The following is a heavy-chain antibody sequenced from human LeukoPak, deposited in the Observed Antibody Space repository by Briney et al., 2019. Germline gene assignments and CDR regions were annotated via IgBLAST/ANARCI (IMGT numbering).Heavy chain of an antibody. CDR1: GGSISSYY. J-gene: IGHJ5*02. V-gene: IGHV4-59*01. Sequence: PSETLSLTCTVSGGSISSYYWSWIRQPPGKGLEWIGYIYYSGSTNYNPSLKSRVTISVDTSKNQFSLKLSSVTAADMAVYYCARDDVSQVVGANFWSWFDPWGQGTLVTVSS. CDR3: ARDDVSQVVGANFWSWFDP. D-gene: IGHD1-26*01. CDR2: IYYSGST.